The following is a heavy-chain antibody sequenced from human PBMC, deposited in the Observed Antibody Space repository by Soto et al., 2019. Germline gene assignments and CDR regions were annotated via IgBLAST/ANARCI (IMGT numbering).Heavy chain of an antibody. CDR2: INAGNGNT. CDR1: GYTFTSYA. D-gene: IGHD2-2*02. CDR3: ARDDLVVVPAAIINYYYYYSDV. Sequence: ASVKVSCKASGYTFTSYAMHWVRQAPGQRLEWMGWINAGNGNTKYSQKFQGRVTITRDTSASTAYMELSSLRSEDTAVYYCARDDLVVVPAAIINYYYYYSDVWGKGTTVPVS. V-gene: IGHV1-3*01. J-gene: IGHJ6*03.